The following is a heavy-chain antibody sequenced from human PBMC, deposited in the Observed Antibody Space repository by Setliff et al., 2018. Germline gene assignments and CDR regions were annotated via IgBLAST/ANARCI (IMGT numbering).Heavy chain of an antibody. Sequence: GGSLRLSCPASGFTFGDYAMSWVRQAPGKGLEWVGFIRSKIYGGTTEYAASVKGRFTISRDDAKSIAYLQMNNLRTEDTAVYYCSRDPDCSSTRCHYYYYYIDVCGKGTTVTVSS. CDR1: GFTFGDYA. V-gene: IGHV3-49*04. J-gene: IGHJ6*03. CDR2: IRSKIYGGTT. CDR3: SRDPDCSSTRCHYYYYYIDV. D-gene: IGHD2-2*01.